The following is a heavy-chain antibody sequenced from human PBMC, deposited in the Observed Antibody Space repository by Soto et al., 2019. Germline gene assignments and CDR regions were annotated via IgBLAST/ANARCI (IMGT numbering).Heavy chain of an antibody. CDR1: GGTFSSYA. Sequence: VASVKVSCKASGGTFSSYAISWVRQAPGQGLEWMGGIIPIFGTTNYAQKFQGRVTITADESTSTAYMELSSLRSEDTAVYYCARETLVVAAENWFDPWGQGTLVTVSS. V-gene: IGHV1-69*13. CDR3: ARETLVVAAENWFDP. D-gene: IGHD2-15*01. CDR2: IIPIFGTT. J-gene: IGHJ5*02.